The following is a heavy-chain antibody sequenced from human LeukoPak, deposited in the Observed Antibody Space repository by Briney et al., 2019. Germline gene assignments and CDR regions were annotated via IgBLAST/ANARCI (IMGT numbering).Heavy chain of an antibody. CDR2: IRYDGSNK. CDR3: AKVSGRYCDY. V-gene: IGHV3-30*02. CDR1: GFTFSSYC. J-gene: IGHJ4*02. D-gene: IGHD1-26*01. Sequence: GGSLRLSCAASGFTFSSYCMHWVRHAPGKGLEWVAFIRYDGSNKYCADSVKGRFTISRDNSKNTLYLQMNSLRAEDTAVYYCAKVSGRYCDYWGQGTLVTVSS.